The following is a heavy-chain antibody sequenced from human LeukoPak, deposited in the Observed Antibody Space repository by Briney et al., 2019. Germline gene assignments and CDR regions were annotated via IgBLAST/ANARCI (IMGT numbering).Heavy chain of an antibody. CDR1: GFTFSSYS. Sequence: GGSLRLSCAASGFTFSSYSMNWVRQAPGKGLEWVSYISSSSSTIYYADSVKGRFTISRDNAKNSLYLQMNSLRAEDTAVYYCARDGCSSTSCRTYYYYMDVWGKGTTVTVSS. CDR3: ARDGCSSTSCRTYYYYMDV. J-gene: IGHJ6*03. CDR2: ISSSSSTI. V-gene: IGHV3-48*01. D-gene: IGHD2-2*01.